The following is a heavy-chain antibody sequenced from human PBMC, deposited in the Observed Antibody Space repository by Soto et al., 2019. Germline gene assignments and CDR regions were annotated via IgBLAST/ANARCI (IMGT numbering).Heavy chain of an antibody. V-gene: IGHV4-39*01. CDR1: GGSISSSSYY. Sequence: QLQLQESGPGLVKPSETLSLTCTVSGGSISSSSYYWGWIRQPPGKGLEWIGSIYYSGSTYYNPSLKSRVTISVDTSKNQFSLKLSSVTAADTAVYYCARLVPDRGYYDSSGDQVYYFDYWGQGTLVTVSS. D-gene: IGHD3-22*01. CDR2: IYYSGST. CDR3: ARLVPDRGYYDSSGDQVYYFDY. J-gene: IGHJ4*02.